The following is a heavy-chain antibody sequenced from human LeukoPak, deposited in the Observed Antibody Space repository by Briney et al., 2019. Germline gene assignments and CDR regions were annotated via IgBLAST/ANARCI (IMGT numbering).Heavy chain of an antibody. CDR3: AREGEVATIGGEFDY. D-gene: IGHD5-12*01. Sequence: PSGTLSLTCGVSGGSISSSSWWSWVRQPPGKGLEWIGEVSHSGSTNYNAPLRSRVTISVDKSKNQLSLKLNSVTGADTAVYYCAREGEVATIGGEFDYWGQGTLVTVSS. CDR1: GGSISSSSW. J-gene: IGHJ4*02. V-gene: IGHV4-4*02. CDR2: VSHSGST.